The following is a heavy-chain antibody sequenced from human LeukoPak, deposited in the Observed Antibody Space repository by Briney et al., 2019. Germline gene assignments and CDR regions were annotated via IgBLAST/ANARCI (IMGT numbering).Heavy chain of an antibody. CDR2: ISYDGSNE. CDR3: AKKEGRKPSHYYYHMDI. CDR1: GFTFSSYG. Sequence: GRSLRLSCVVSGFTFSSYGFHWVRQAPGKGLEWVAGISYDGSNEFYADSVKGRFTISRDNPKNTVYLQMNSLRAEDTAVYYCAKKEGRKPSHYYYHMDIWGQGITVTVSS. J-gene: IGHJ6*02. V-gene: IGHV3-30*18.